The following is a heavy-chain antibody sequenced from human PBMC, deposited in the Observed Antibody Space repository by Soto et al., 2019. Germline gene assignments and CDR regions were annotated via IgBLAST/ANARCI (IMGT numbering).Heavy chain of an antibody. J-gene: IGHJ5*02. D-gene: IGHD6-6*01. V-gene: IGHV1-69*01. CDR3: ARRQGFAARPMFWFDH. CDR2: IIPIFGTA. Sequence: QVQLVQSGAEVKKPGSSVKVSCKASGGTFSSYAISWVRHAPGQGLECMGGIIPIFGTANYAQKFQGRGTITADESTSTAYMELSSLRSEDTAVYYCARRQGFAARPMFWFDHWGQGTLVTVSS. CDR1: GGTFSSYA.